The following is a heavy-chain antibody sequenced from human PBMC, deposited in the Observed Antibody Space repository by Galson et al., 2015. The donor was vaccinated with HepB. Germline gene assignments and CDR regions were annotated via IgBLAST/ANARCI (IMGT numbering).Heavy chain of an antibody. V-gene: IGHV4-61*08. Sequence: LSLTCTVSGGSVRSGGFYWSWIRQPPGKGLEWIGYIYYSGTTNYNPSLKSRVSMTVDTSKNQFSLKLRSVTAADTAVYYCASAHDFGDYLSDYWGQGTLVTVSP. CDR1: GGSVRSGGFY. J-gene: IGHJ4*02. D-gene: IGHD4-17*01. CDR3: ASAHDFGDYLSDY. CDR2: IYYSGTT.